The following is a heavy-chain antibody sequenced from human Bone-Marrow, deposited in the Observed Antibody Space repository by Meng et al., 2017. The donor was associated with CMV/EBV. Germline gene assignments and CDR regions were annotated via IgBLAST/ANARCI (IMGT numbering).Heavy chain of an antibody. CDR2: INQDGNAK. CDR3: ATTSNGFFHS. J-gene: IGHJ4*02. V-gene: IGHV3-7*01. CDR1: GFIFSNNW. Sequence: GESLKISCAASGFIFSNNWMSWVRQAPGKGLEWVANINQDGNAKYYVDSVKGRFTISRDNANNSLSLQMNSLRAEDTALYYCATTSNGFFHSWGQGALVTGSS. D-gene: IGHD2-2*01.